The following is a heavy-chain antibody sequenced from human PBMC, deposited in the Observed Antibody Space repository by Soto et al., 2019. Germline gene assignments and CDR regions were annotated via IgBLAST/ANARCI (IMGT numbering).Heavy chain of an antibody. CDR2: IFYGGSS. Sequence: SETLSLTCNVSGASMRSYSWTWMRLSPGKGLEWIGDIFYGGSSNLNPSLGSRLSISIDTSKNKFSLMLKSVTAADTAVYYCARDLRCCGLDVWGQGTTVTVSS. CDR1: GASMRSYS. J-gene: IGHJ6*02. CDR3: ARDLRCCGLDV. D-gene: IGHD3-9*01. V-gene: IGHV4-59*01.